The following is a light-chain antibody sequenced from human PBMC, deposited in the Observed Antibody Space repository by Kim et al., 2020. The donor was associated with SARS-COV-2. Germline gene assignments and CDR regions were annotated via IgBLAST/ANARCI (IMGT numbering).Light chain of an antibody. V-gene: IGKV1-8*01. CDR1: QGISSY. CDR2: AAS. Sequence: SASTGDRVTITCQASQGISSYLAWYQQKPGKAPKLLIYAASTLQSGVPSRFSGSGSGTDFTLTISCLQSEDFATYYCQQYYSYPYTFGQGTKLEI. J-gene: IGKJ2*01. CDR3: QQYYSYPYT.